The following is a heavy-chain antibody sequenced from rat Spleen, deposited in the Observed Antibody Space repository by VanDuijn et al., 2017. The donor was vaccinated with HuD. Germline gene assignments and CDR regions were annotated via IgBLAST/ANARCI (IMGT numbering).Heavy chain of an antibody. CDR3: ARYIGDNSGFAY. CDR1: GYSITSSY. J-gene: IGHJ3*01. D-gene: IGHD4-3*01. Sequence: EVQLQESGPGLVKPSQSLSLTCSVTGYSITSSYRWNWIRKFPRNKLEWMGYISYSGSTSYNPSLKSRISITRDTSKNQFFLQLNSVTNEDTATYYCARYIGDNSGFAYWGQGTLVTVSS. V-gene: IGHV3-1*01. CDR2: ISYSGST.